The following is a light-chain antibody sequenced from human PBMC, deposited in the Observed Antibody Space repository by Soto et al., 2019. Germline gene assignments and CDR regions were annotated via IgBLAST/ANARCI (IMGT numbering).Light chain of an antibody. CDR2: DTS. CDR1: QSVSSSY. Sequence: GVTKSQATLSLSPGDRATLSCRAMQSVSSSYLSWHHQQPGQAPRILIYDTSRRAAGIPDRFSGSGSGTDFTLTISRLEREDFAVYYCQQDVSSLPFGQGNRLEIK. V-gene: IGKV3-20*01. CDR3: QQDVSSLP. J-gene: IGKJ5*01.